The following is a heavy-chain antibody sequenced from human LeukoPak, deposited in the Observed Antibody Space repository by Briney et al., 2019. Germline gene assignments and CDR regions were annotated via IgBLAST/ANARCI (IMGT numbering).Heavy chain of an antibody. CDR3: ARQSGCKKTCIAAAGTSPYYYGMDV. CDR2: IIPIFGTA. CDR1: GGTFSSYA. V-gene: IGHV1-69*13. D-gene: IGHD6-13*01. J-gene: IGHJ6*02. Sequence: VASVKVSCKASGGTFSSYAISWVRQAPGQGLEWMGGIIPIFGTANYAQKFQGRVTITADESSSTAYMELSSLRSEDTAVYYCARQSGCKKTCIAAAGTSPYYYGMDVRGQGTTVTVSS.